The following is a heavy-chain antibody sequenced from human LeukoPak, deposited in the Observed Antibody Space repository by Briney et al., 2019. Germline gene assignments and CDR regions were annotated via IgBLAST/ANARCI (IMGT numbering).Heavy chain of an antibody. J-gene: IGHJ4*02. CDR1: DGSISSSNW. Sequence: SETLSLTCAVSDGSISSSNWWSWVRQPPGKGLEWIGEIYHSGSTNYNPSLKSRVTISVDKSKNQFSLKLSSVTAADTAVYYCAREGIVGANFDYWGQGTLVTVSS. V-gene: IGHV4-4*02. D-gene: IGHD1-26*01. CDR3: AREGIVGANFDY. CDR2: IYHSGST.